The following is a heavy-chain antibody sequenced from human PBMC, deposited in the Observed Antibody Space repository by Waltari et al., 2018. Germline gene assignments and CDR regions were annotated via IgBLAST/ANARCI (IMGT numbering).Heavy chain of an antibody. V-gene: IGHV4-61*02. CDR1: GGSISSGSYY. Sequence: QVQLQESGPGLVKPSQTLSLTCTVSGGSISSGSYYWSWIRQPAGKGLEWIGRIYTSGSTNYNPSLKSRVTISVDTAKNQFSLKLSAVTAADTAVYYCSRLATTSYYGMDVWGQGTTVTVSS. D-gene: IGHD3-16*01. CDR2: IYTSGST. CDR3: SRLATTSYYGMDV. J-gene: IGHJ6*02.